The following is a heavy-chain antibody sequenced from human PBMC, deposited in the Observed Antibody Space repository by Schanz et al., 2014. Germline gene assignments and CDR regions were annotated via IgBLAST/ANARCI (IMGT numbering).Heavy chain of an antibody. J-gene: IGHJ4*02. CDR3: VPMSIAAH. CDR2: ISYDGSNK. CDR1: GFTFSSYG. Sequence: QVQLVESGGGVVQPGRSLRLSCAASGFTFSSYGMHWVRQSPGKGLEWVALISYDGSNKYYADSVKGRFTISRDNPKKTLYLQMNSLRADDTAVYYCVPMSIAAHWGQGTLVTVSS. D-gene: IGHD6-6*01. V-gene: IGHV3-30*03.